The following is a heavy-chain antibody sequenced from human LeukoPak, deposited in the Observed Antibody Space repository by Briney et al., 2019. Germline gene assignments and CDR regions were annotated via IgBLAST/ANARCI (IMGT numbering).Heavy chain of an antibody. D-gene: IGHD5-24*01. Sequence: PGGSLRLSCAASGFTFSSYSMNWVRQAPGKGLEWVSSISSSSSYIYYADSVKGRFTISRDNAKSSLYLQMNSLRAEDTAVYYCARDRRDRGAYYFDYWGQGTLATVSS. J-gene: IGHJ4*02. V-gene: IGHV3-21*01. CDR3: ARDRRDRGAYYFDY. CDR1: GFTFSSYS. CDR2: ISSSSSYI.